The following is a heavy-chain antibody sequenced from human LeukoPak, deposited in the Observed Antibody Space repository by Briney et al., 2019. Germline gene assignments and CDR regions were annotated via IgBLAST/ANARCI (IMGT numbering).Heavy chain of an antibody. D-gene: IGHD3-9*01. CDR2: INGDGSRT. J-gene: IGHJ4*02. V-gene: IGHV3-74*01. CDR3: ARGFDWDTTMGY. CDR1: GFTFSSYW. Sequence: GRSLRLSCAVSGFTFSSYWMHWVRQAPGKGLVWVSRINGDGSRTTYADSVKGRYTISRDNAKNTLYLQMNSLRAEDTAVYYCARGFDWDTTMGYWGQGTLVTVSS.